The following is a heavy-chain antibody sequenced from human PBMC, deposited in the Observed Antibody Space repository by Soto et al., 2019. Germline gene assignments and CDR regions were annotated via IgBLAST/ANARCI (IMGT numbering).Heavy chain of an antibody. CDR3: ARAQLVGYYFDS. V-gene: IGHV4-30-4*01. CDR2: IYYSGST. CDR1: GGSISSGDYY. Sequence: SETLSLTCTVSGGSISSGDYYWSWIRQPPGKGLEWIGYIYYSGSTYYNPSLKSRVTISIDTSKNQFSLKLSSVTAADTAVYYCARAQLVGYYFDSXGQGTLVTV. D-gene: IGHD2-2*01. J-gene: IGHJ4*02.